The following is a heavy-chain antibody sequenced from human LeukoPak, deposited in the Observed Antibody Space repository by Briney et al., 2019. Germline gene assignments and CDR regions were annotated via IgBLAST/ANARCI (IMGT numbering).Heavy chain of an antibody. CDR1: GFTFSKYW. CDR3: AKDIVRYSSSSAFDY. Sequence: GGSLRLSCAASGFTFSKYWMSWVRQAPGKGLEWVANIEHDGGEKHYVDSVKGRFTISRDNAKNSLYLQMNSLRAEDMALYYCAKDIVRYSSSSAFDYWGQGTLVTVSS. V-gene: IGHV3-7*03. CDR2: IEHDGGEK. D-gene: IGHD6-6*01. J-gene: IGHJ4*02.